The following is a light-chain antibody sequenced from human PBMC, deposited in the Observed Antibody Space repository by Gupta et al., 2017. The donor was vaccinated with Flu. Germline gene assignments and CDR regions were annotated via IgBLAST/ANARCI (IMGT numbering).Light chain of an antibody. V-gene: IGKV3-20*01. CDR2: DAS. Sequence: GARATLSCRASQSVIGSYLAWYQQKPGQAPRLLIYDASSRAPGIPDRFSGSGSRTDFTLTIGRLEPEDFAVYYCQQYGDSRTFGQGTKVEIK. J-gene: IGKJ1*01. CDR3: QQYGDSRT. CDR1: QSVIGSY.